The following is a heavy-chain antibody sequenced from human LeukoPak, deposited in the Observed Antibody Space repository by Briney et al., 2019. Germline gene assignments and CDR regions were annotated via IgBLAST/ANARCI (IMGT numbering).Heavy chain of an antibody. V-gene: IGHV4-59*01. CDR2: IYYSGST. Sequence: PSETLSLTCSVSGDSITGYYWSWIRQPPGKGLEWIGYIYYSGSTNYNPSLKSRVTISVDTSKNQFSLKLSSVTAADSAVYYCARTTEGYCRSTSYSWCYYYYMDVWGKGTTVTVSS. CDR1: GDSITGYY. D-gene: IGHD2-2*01. J-gene: IGHJ6*03. CDR3: ARTTEGYCRSTSYSWCYYYYMDV.